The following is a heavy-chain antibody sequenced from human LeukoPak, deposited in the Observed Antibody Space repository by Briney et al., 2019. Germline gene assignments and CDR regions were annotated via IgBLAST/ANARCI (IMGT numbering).Heavy chain of an antibody. CDR2: MNPNSGNT. D-gene: IGHD2-15*01. J-gene: IGHJ5*02. Sequence: ASVKVSCKASGYTFTSYDINLVRQATGQGLEWMGWMNPNSGNTGYAQKFQGRVTMTRNTSISTAYMELSSLRSEDTAVYYCARRHPDCSGGSCYWFDPWGQGTLLTVSS. CDR3: ARRHPDCSGGSCYWFDP. CDR1: GYTFTSYD. V-gene: IGHV1-8*01.